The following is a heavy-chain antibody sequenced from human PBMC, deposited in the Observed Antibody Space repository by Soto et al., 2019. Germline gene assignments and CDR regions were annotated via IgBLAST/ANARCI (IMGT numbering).Heavy chain of an antibody. J-gene: IGHJ6*02. D-gene: IGHD6-13*01. V-gene: IGHV3-7*03. CDR3: ARDLGLVAAGRCYYYYYGMDV. CDR2: IKQDGSEN. CDR1: GFSFSGYW. Sequence: EVLLVESGGGLVQPGGSLRLSCAASGFSFSGYWMTWVRQAPGKGLEWVANIKQDGSENYYGDSLKGRFTISRDNAKNSLYLQMNSLRAEDTAVYYCARDLGLVAAGRCYYYYYGMDVWGQGTTVTVSS.